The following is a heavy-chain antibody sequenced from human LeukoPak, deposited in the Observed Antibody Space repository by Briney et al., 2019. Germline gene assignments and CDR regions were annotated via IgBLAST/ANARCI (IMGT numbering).Heavy chain of an antibody. J-gene: IGHJ4*02. Sequence: TETLSLTCAVSGYSISSGYYWGWIRQPPGNGLEWIGSVYHSGSTYYNPSLKSRVTISVDTSKNQFSLKLSSVTAADTAVYYCARRERITIFGVVIIGVIDYWGQGTLVTVSS. CDR2: VYHSGST. V-gene: IGHV4-38-2*01. CDR3: ARRERITIFGVVIIGVIDY. CDR1: GYSISSGYY. D-gene: IGHD3-3*01.